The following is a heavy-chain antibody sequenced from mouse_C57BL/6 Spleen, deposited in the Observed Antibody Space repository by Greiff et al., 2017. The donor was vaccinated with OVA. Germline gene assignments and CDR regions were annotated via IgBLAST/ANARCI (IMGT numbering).Heavy chain of an antibody. CDR2: IYPGDGDT. J-gene: IGHJ1*03. D-gene: IGHD2-14*01. CDR3: AREGTWYFDV. V-gene: IGHV1-82*01. Sequence: QVQLQQSGPELVKPGASVKISCKASGYAFSSSWMNWVKQRPGKGLEWIGRIYPGDGDTNYNGKFKGEATLTADKSSSTAYMQLSSLTSEDSAVYFCAREGTWYFDVWGTGTTVTVSS. CDR1: GYAFSSSW.